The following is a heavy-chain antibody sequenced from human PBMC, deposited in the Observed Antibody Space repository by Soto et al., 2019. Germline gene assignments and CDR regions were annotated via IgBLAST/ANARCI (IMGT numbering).Heavy chain of an antibody. Sequence: QVQLVQSGAEVKKPGASVKVSCKTSGYPFTSYGINWVRQAPGQGPEWMGWISAYDDKTIYSQKFQGSVTLPAVTSTTTACMALRGLRFDDAAVYYCARDRLIAVTGLLRNWGQGTLVTVSS. V-gene: IGHV1-18*01. CDR2: ISAYDDKT. CDR3: ARDRLIAVTGLLRN. D-gene: IGHD6-19*01. CDR1: GYPFTSYG. J-gene: IGHJ4*02.